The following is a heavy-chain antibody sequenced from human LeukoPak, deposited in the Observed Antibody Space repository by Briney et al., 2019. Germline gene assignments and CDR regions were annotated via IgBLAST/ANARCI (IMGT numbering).Heavy chain of an antibody. V-gene: IGHV1-2*02. D-gene: IGHD3-16*01. CDR3: ARVRDSWGSYFPY. CDR1: GYTFTVYY. CDR2: INPNNGGT. J-gene: IGHJ4*02. Sequence: ASVKVSGKASGYTFTVYYLHWVRQAPGQGLEWMGSINPNNGGTNYAQRFQRGVTLTRDTSISTDCMDMGSVRSDDTAVYYCARVRDSWGSYFPYWGQGTLVTVSS.